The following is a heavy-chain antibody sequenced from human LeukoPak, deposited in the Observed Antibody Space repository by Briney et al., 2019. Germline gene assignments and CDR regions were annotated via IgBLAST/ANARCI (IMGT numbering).Heavy chain of an antibody. CDR2: IKSKTDGGTT. CDR1: GFTFSNAW. Sequence: SGGSLRLSCAASGFTFSNAWMSWVRQAPGKGREWVVRIKSKTDGGTTDYAAPVKGRFTISRDDSKNTLYLQMNSLKTEDTAVYYCTTVGTYSGYDIDYWGQGTLVTVSS. J-gene: IGHJ4*02. V-gene: IGHV3-15*01. D-gene: IGHD5-12*01. CDR3: TTVGTYSGYDIDY.